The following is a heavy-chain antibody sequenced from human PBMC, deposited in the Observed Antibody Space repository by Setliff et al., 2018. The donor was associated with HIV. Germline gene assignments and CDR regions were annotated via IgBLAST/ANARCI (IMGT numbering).Heavy chain of an antibody. D-gene: IGHD2-8*01. V-gene: IGHV3-9*01. Sequence: GGSLRLSCAASGFNFGDYGIHWVRQAPGKGPEWVSGIIWNSGTTGYADSVKGRFTISRDYAKNSLYLVMNDLRADDTATYYCARDRLTNVRYWASDYWGQGTLVTVSS. CDR1: GFNFGDYG. J-gene: IGHJ4*02. CDR3: ARDRLTNVRYWASDY. CDR2: IIWNSGTT.